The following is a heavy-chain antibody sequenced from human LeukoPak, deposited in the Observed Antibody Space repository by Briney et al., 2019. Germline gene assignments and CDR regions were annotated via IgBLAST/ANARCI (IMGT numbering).Heavy chain of an antibody. CDR1: GYTFTRYY. D-gene: IGHD5-24*01. Sequence: ASVKVSCKASGYTFTRYYMHWVRQAPGQGLEWMGWMNPNRGGTNYAQRFQGRVTMTRDTSISTAYMELSRLRSDDTAVYYCARDLWGREAFDIWGQGTMVTVSS. CDR2: MNPNRGGT. CDR3: ARDLWGREAFDI. V-gene: IGHV1-2*02. J-gene: IGHJ3*02.